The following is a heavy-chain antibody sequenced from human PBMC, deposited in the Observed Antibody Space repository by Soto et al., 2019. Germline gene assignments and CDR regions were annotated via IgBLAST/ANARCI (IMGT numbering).Heavy chain of an antibody. J-gene: IGHJ5*02. CDR1: GGSISSGGYY. Sequence: SDTLSLTCTVSGGSISSGGYYWSWIRQHPGKGLEWIGYIYYSGNTYYNPSLKSRVTISIDTSKNQFSLKLSSVTAADTAVYYCARGDAYYDILTGYLDPWGQGTLVTVSS. D-gene: IGHD3-9*01. CDR3: ARGDAYYDILTGYLDP. V-gene: IGHV4-31*03. CDR2: IYYSGNT.